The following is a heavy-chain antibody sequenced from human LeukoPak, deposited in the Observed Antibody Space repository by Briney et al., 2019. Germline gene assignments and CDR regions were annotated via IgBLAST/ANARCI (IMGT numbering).Heavy chain of an antibody. Sequence: ASETLSLTCTVSGGSISSYYWSWIRQPAGKGLEWIGRIYTSGSTNYNPSLKSRVTMSVDTSKNQFSLKLSSVTAADTAVYYCARVGDYCSSTSCYRAFDIWGQGTMVTVSS. V-gene: IGHV4-4*07. CDR3: ARVGDYCSSTSCYRAFDI. D-gene: IGHD2-2*02. CDR2: IYTSGST. CDR1: GGSISSYY. J-gene: IGHJ3*02.